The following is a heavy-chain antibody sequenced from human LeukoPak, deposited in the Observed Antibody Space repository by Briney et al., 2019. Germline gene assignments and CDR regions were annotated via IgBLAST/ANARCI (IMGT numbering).Heavy chain of an antibody. CDR3: AAGRRLGEIFFDY. J-gene: IGHJ4*02. CDR1: EGTFGGFS. CDR2: IIVIFDTI. V-gene: IGHV1-69*13. D-gene: IGHD3-10*01. Sequence: SVKVSCKASEGTFGGFSIDWVRQAPGQGLDWMGGIIVIFDTINYAQKFQGRVTIPADESTNTVYMELSSLKPEDTAVYYCAAGRRLGEIFFDYWGQGSLVSVSS.